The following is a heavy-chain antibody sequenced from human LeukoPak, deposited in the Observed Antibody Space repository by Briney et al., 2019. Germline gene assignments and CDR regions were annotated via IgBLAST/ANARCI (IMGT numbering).Heavy chain of an antibody. CDR1: GGTFSSYS. Sequence: ASVKVSCKASGGTFSSYSISWVRQAPGQGLEWMGGIIPIFGTANYAQKFQGRVTITADESTSTAYMELSSLRSEDTAVYYCARGGDDYSNGMLDYWGQGTLVTVSP. D-gene: IGHD4-11*01. V-gene: IGHV1-69*13. J-gene: IGHJ4*02. CDR2: IIPIFGTA. CDR3: ARGGDDYSNGMLDY.